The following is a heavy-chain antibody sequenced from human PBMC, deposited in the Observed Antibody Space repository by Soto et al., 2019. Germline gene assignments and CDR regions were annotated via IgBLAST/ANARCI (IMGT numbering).Heavy chain of an antibody. J-gene: IGHJ4*02. V-gene: IGHV3-30*18. CDR1: GFTFSDYA. Sequence: VQLVESGGGVVQPGRSLRLSCAAPGFTFSDYAMHWVRQAPGKGLEWVAGVSHDGRNTHYADSVKGRFTISRDSSKNTVSLEMTSLRAEDTAVYYCAKGGRQWLVTSDFNYWGQGALVTVSS. D-gene: IGHD6-19*01. CDR3: AKGGRQWLVTSDFNY. CDR2: VSHDGRNT.